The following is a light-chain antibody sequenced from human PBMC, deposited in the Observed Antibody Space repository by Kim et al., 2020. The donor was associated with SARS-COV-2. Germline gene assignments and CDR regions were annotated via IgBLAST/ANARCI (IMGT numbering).Light chain of an antibody. V-gene: IGKV3-15*01. CDR1: QNIRDN. J-gene: IGKJ2*01. CDR3: KQYNDWRK. Sequence: EIVMTQSPATLSVSPGERATLSCRASQNIRDNLAWYQQKPGQAPRLLIYDASTRATDIPARFSGSGSGTEFTLTISSLQSEDCALYYWKQYNDWRKFGKETKVDIK. CDR2: DAS.